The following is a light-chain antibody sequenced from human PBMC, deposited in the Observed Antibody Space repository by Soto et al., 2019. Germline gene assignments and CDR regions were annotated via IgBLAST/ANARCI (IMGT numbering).Light chain of an antibody. CDR3: QTWGTGIHV. J-gene: IGLJ1*01. CDR2: LNSDGSH. V-gene: IGLV4-69*01. CDR1: SGHSSYA. Sequence: QLVPTQSPSASASLGASVKLTCTLSSGHSSYAIAWHQQQPEKGPRYLMKLNSDGSHSKGDGIPDRFSGSSSGAERYLIISSLQSEDEADYYCQTWGTGIHVFGTGTKLTVL.